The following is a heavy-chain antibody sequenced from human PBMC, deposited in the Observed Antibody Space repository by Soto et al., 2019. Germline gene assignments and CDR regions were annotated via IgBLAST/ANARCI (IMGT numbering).Heavy chain of an antibody. Sequence: QVQLVESGGGVVQPGTSLRLSCAASGFTFRSYGMHWVRQAPGKGLEWVALIWYDGSKKYYADPVKGRFTISRDNSKNTLYLQMNSLRAEDTAVYYCARDSGDCGGDCYFDFQHWGQGTLVSVSS. D-gene: IGHD2-21*02. CDR1: GFTFRSYG. J-gene: IGHJ1*01. CDR2: IWYDGSKK. CDR3: ARDSGDCGGDCYFDFQH. V-gene: IGHV3-33*01.